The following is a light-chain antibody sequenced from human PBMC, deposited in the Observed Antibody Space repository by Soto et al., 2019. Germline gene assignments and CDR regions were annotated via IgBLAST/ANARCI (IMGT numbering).Light chain of an antibody. J-gene: IGKJ1*01. CDR3: QQYYSYPRT. Sequence: AIRITQSPSSLSASTGDRVTITCRASQGISSYLAWYQQKPGKAPKLLIYAASTLQSGVPSRFSGSGSGTDFTLTISCLXXXXXXXYYCQQYYSYPRTFGQGTKVEIK. CDR1: QGISSY. V-gene: IGKV1-8*01. CDR2: AAS.